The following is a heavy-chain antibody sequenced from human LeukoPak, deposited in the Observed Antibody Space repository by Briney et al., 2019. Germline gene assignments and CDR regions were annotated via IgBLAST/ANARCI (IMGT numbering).Heavy chain of an antibody. J-gene: IGHJ6*03. Sequence: GGSLRLSCAASGFTFSSYAVSWVRRAPGKGLEWVSAISGSGGSTYYADSVKGRFTISRDNSKNTLYLQMNSLRAEDTAVYYCAKGGYSIAAYYYYYYMDVWGKGTTVTVSS. CDR2: ISGSGGST. D-gene: IGHD6-25*01. V-gene: IGHV3-23*01. CDR1: GFTFSSYA. CDR3: AKGGYSIAAYYYYYYMDV.